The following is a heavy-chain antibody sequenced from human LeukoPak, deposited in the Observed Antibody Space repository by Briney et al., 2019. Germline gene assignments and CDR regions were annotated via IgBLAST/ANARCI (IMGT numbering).Heavy chain of an antibody. CDR2: INPNSGGT. Sequence: ASVKVSCKASGYSFTGYYMHWVRQAPGQGLEWMGWINPNSGGTHYAQKFQGRVTMTRGTSISTAYMELSSLRSDDTAIYYCARGPYSTSPHFDYWGQGTLVTVSS. J-gene: IGHJ4*02. V-gene: IGHV1-2*02. CDR3: ARGPYSTSPHFDY. CDR1: GYSFTGYY. D-gene: IGHD6-6*01.